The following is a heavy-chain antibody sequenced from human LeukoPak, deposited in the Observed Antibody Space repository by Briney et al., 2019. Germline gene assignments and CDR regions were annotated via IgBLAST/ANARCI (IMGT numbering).Heavy chain of an antibody. V-gene: IGHV7-4-1*02. CDR3: ARQSSGRYSLFFDY. CDR2: INMYTANP. CDR1: GYTFTRYA. Sequence: ASVKVSCKASGYTFTRYAINWLRQAPGQGLEWMGWINMYTANPAYAQGFTERFVFSLDTSVTTAYLQISNLKTEDTAVYYCARQSSGRYSLFFDYWGQGILVTVSS. J-gene: IGHJ4*02. D-gene: IGHD1-26*01.